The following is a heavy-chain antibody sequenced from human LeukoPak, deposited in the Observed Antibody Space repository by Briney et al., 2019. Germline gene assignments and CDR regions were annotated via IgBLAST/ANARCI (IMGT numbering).Heavy chain of an antibody. CDR2: ISYDGSNK. Sequence: GRSLRLSCAASGFTFSSYAMHWVRQAPGKGLEWVAVISYDGSNKYYADSVKGRFTISRDDSKNTLYLQMNSLRTEDTAVYYCARDPRQYSSGWYYFDYWGQGTLVTVSS. J-gene: IGHJ4*02. CDR3: ARDPRQYSSGWYYFDY. CDR1: GFTFSSYA. V-gene: IGHV3-30-3*01. D-gene: IGHD6-19*01.